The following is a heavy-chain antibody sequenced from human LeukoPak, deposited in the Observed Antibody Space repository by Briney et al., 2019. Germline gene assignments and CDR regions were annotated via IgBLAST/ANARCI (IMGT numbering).Heavy chain of an antibody. J-gene: IGHJ4*02. V-gene: IGHV3-21*01. Sequence: GGSLRLSCAASGFTFSSYSMNWVRQAPGKGLEWVSSISSSSSYIYYADSVKGRFTISRDNAKNSLYLQMNSLRAEDTAVYYWAREPDIVVVPAAIPDYWGQGTLVTVSS. CDR1: GFTFSSYS. CDR3: AREPDIVVVPAAIPDY. CDR2: ISSSSSYI. D-gene: IGHD2-2*02.